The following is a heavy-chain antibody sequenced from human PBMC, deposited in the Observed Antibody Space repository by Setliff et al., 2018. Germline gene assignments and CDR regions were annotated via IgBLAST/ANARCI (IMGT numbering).Heavy chain of an antibody. CDR2: ISYDGSNR. CDR3: AKPTTVTTTHYYYYMDV. CDR1: AFTFSGYA. D-gene: IGHD4-4*01. J-gene: IGHJ6*03. V-gene: IGHV3-30*02. Sequence: PGGSLRLSCAASAFTFSGYAMHWVRQAPGKGLEWVAFISYDGSNRYYADSVKGRFTISRDNSKNTLYLQMNSLRAEDTAVYYCAKPTTVTTTHYYYYMDVWGKGTTVTVSS.